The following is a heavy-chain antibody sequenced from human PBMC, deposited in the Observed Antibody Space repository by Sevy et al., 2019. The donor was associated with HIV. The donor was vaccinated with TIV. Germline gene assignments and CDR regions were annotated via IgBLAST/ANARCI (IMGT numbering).Heavy chain of an antibody. V-gene: IGHV3-21*01. CDR1: GFTFSSYS. Sequence: GGSLRLSCAASGFTFSSYSMNWVHQAPGKGLEWVSSISSSSSYIYYADSVKGRFTISRDNPKNSLYLQMNSLRAEDTAVYYCARGYCSGGSCYLLGAFDIWGQGTMVTVSS. D-gene: IGHD2-15*01. J-gene: IGHJ3*02. CDR3: ARGYCSGGSCYLLGAFDI. CDR2: ISSSSSYI.